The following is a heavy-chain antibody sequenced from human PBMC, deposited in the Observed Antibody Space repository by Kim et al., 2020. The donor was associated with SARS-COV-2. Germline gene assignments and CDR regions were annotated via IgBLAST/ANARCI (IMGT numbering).Heavy chain of an antibody. CDR2: ISWNSGSI. CDR1: GFTFDDYA. CDR3: AKDRNYYDSSGGAFDI. Sequence: GGSLRLSCAASGFTFDDYAMHWVRQAPGKGLEWGSGISWNSGSIGYADSVKGRFTISRDNAKNSLYLQMNSLRAEDTALYYCAKDRNYYDSSGGAFDIWGQGTMVTVSS. V-gene: IGHV3-9*01. D-gene: IGHD3-22*01. J-gene: IGHJ3*02.